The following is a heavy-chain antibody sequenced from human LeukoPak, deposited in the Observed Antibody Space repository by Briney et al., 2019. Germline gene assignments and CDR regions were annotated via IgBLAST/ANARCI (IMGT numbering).Heavy chain of an antibody. CDR2: INHSGST. V-gene: IGHV4-39*07. CDR3: ARGVSFRRGYSYGY. Sequence: PSETLSLTCTVSGGSIRISNYYWGWIRQPPGKGLEWIGEINHSGSTNYNPSLKSRVTISVDTSKNQFSLNLSSVTAADTAVYYCARGVSFRRGYSYGYWGQGTLVTVSS. CDR1: GGSIRISNYY. D-gene: IGHD5-18*01. J-gene: IGHJ4*02.